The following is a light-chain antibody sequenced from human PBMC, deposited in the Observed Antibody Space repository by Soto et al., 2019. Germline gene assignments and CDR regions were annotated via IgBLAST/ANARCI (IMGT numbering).Light chain of an antibody. J-gene: IGKJ1*01. CDR1: QSVSSSY. Sequence: ETVLTQSPGTLSLSPGERATLSCRASQSVSSSYLAWYQQKPGQAPRLLIYGASSRATGIPDRFSGSGSGTDFILTISRLEPEDFAVYYCQQYGGSPPQTFGQGTKVEIK. V-gene: IGKV3-20*01. CDR2: GAS. CDR3: QQYGGSPPQT.